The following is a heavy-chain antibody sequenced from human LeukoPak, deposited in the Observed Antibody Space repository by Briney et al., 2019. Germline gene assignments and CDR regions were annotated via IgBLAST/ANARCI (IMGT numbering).Heavy chain of an antibody. D-gene: IGHD3-22*01. J-gene: IGHJ4*02. CDR2: MNVKTGAT. V-gene: IGHV1-2*02. CDR1: GYTFTDYY. Sequence: GASVKVSCKASGYTFTDYYIHWVRQAPGHGLEWLGWMNVKTGATSSAQRFPGRFTMTRDTSIGTASMEFSSLTSDDTAVYYCARVTGYVIEDQFDYWGQGTLVTVSS. CDR3: ARVTGYVIEDQFDY.